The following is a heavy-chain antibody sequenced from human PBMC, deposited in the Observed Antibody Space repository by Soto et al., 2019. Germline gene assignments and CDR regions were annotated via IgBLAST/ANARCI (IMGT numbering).Heavy chain of an antibody. V-gene: IGHV4-34*01. J-gene: IGHJ5*02. Sequence: QVQLQQWGAGQLKRSETLYLTCAVYGGSFSGYYWSWIRQPPGKGLEWIGEINHSGSTNYNPSLKSRVTISVDTSKNQFSLKLSSVTAADTAVYYCARTITMIVVPRKRWFDPWGQGTLVTVSS. CDR2: INHSGST. CDR3: ARTITMIVVPRKRWFDP. D-gene: IGHD3-22*01. CDR1: GGSFSGYY.